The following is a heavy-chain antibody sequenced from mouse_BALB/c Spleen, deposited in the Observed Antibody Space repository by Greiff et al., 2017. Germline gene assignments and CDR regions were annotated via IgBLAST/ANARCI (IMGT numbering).Heavy chain of an antibody. CDR1: GFTFSDYG. V-gene: IGHV5-15*02. CDR3: ARYGYDSAMDY. J-gene: IGHJ4*01. Sequence: EVQLVESGGGLVQPGGSRKLSCAASGFTFSDYGMAWVRQAPGKGPEWVAFISNLAYSIYYADTVTGRFTISRENAKNTLYLEMSSLRSEDTAMYYCARYGYDSAMDYWGQGTSVTVSS. D-gene: IGHD2-2*01. CDR2: ISNLAYSI.